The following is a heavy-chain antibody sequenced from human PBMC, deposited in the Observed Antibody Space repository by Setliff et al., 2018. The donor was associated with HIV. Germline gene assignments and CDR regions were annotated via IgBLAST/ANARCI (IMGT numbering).Heavy chain of an antibody. D-gene: IGHD6-19*01. V-gene: IGHV3-48*03. Sequence: PGESLKISCAASGLIFSSYEMNWVRQAPGKGLEWISFIGGHGSIIHYADSVKGRFTISRDNAKNSVYLQMHSLRAEDTAVYYCANMQWASNAWYSFDYWGQGALVTVSS. CDR1: GLIFSSYE. CDR2: IGGHGSII. J-gene: IGHJ4*02. CDR3: ANMQWASNAWYSFDY.